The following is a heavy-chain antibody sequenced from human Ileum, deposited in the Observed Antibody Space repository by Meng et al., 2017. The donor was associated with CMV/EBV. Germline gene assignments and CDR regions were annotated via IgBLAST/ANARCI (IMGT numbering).Heavy chain of an antibody. J-gene: IGHJ6*02. CDR1: SYSISSGYY. Sequence: SETLSLICTVSSYSISSGYYWGWIWQPPGKGLEWIGSISHSGSTFYNPSLQSRVTISVDTSKNQFSLKLYSVTAADTAVYYCARGGGVLNYFYYGMDVWGQGTTVTVSS. D-gene: IGHD3-10*01. CDR2: ISHSGST. V-gene: IGHV4-38-2*02. CDR3: ARGGGVLNYFYYGMDV.